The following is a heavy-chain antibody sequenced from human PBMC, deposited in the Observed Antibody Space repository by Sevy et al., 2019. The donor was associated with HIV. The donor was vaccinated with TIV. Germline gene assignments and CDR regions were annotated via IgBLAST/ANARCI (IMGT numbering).Heavy chain of an antibody. J-gene: IGHJ6*02. CDR3: ARELFGSYYYYGMDV. CDR1: GFSFSSYS. Sequence: GGSLRLSCAASGFSFSSYSMNWVRQAPGKGLERVSYIISSSSTIYYAESVKGRFTISRDNAKNSLYLQMNSLRAEDTAVYYCARELFGSYYYYGMDVWGQGTTVTVSS. V-gene: IGHV3-48*01. CDR2: IISSSSTI. D-gene: IGHD3-10*01.